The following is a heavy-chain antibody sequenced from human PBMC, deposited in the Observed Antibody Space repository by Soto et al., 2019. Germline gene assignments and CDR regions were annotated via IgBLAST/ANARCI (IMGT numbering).Heavy chain of an antibody. D-gene: IGHD3-10*01. CDR3: VLMIRGHTKNVPPTDYIMDV. CDR1: GFSLNTSGMC. CDR2: IDWDDDK. Sequence: SGPTLVNPTQTLTLACTFSGFSLNTSGMCVSWIRQPPGKALEWLGRIDWDDDKFYHTALETRLTISKDTSKSQVVLTLTNMDPVDTATYYCVLMIRGHTKNVPPTDYIMDVWGQGTTVTVSS. V-gene: IGHV2-70*17. J-gene: IGHJ6*02.